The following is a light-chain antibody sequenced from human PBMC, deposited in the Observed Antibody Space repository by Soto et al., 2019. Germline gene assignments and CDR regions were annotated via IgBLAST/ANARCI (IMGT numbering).Light chain of an antibody. CDR1: QPISTY. CDR2: AAS. J-gene: IGKJ1*01. CDR3: QQSYNAPPT. V-gene: IGKV1-39*01. Sequence: DIQMTQSPSSLSASEGDRVIITCRASQPISTYLNWFQQKPGKAPKLLIYAASTLQSGVPSRFSGSGSGTKFTLAISTLEPEDLATYYCQQSYNAPPTFGQGTKVDIK.